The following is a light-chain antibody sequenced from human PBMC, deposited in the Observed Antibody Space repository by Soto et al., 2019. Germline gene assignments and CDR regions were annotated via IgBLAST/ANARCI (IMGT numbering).Light chain of an antibody. J-gene: IGLJ1*01. Sequence: QSALAQPASVSGSPGQSITISCTGTSTDVGVYKYVSWYQQYPGKAPKLMIFEVSNRPSGVSNRFSGSKSGNTASLTISGLQAEDEADYYCSSYTTNSTRVFGTGTKVTVL. CDR1: STDVGVYKY. V-gene: IGLV2-14*01. CDR3: SSYTTNSTRV. CDR2: EVS.